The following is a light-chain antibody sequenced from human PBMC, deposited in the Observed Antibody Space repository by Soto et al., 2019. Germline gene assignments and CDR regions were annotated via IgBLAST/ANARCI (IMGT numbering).Light chain of an antibody. CDR3: QQYYSYPMT. CDR2: AAS. Sequence: IQMTQSPSSVSASVGDRVTITWRASHVISSYLACYQQKPGKAPKLLIYAASTLQSGVPSRFSGSGSGTDFTLTLSCLQSEDFATYYCQQYYSYPMTFGQGTKVDI. J-gene: IGKJ1*01. V-gene: IGKV1-8*01. CDR1: HVISSY.